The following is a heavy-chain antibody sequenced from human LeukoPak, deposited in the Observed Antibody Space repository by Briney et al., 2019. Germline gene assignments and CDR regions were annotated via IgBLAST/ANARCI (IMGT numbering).Heavy chain of an antibody. CDR1: GFTVSSNY. Sequence: GGSLRLSCAASGFTVSSNYMSWVRQAPGKGLEWVSGISGSGGSTYYADSVKGWFTISRDNSKNTLYLQMNSLRAEDTAVYYCAKDSVAARWFFDPWGQGTLVTVSS. CDR3: AKDSVAARWFFDP. V-gene: IGHV3-23*01. D-gene: IGHD6-6*01. CDR2: ISGSGGST. J-gene: IGHJ5*02.